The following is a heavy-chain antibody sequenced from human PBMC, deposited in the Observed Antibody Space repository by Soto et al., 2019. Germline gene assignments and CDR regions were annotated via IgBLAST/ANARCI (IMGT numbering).Heavy chain of an antibody. V-gene: IGHV3-23*01. Sequence: GGSLRLSCAASGFTFSSYAMSWVRQAPGKGLEWVSAISGSGGSTYYADSVKGRFTISRDNSMITLYLQMNSLRAEDTAVYYCAKDAQSFRSSWFSFDYWGQGTLVTVSS. CDR2: ISGSGGST. CDR3: AKDAQSFRSSWFSFDY. J-gene: IGHJ4*02. CDR1: GFTFSSYA. D-gene: IGHD6-13*01.